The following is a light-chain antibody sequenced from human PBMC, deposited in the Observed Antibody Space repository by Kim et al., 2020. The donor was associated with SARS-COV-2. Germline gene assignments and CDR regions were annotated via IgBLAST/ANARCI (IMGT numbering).Light chain of an antibody. Sequence: SPGERATLSCRARQSVSSYLAWYQQKPGQAPRLLIYDVSNRATGIPARFSGSGSGTDFTLTISSLEPEDFAIYYCQQRYIWPPITFGQGTRLEIK. CDR3: QQRYIWPPIT. CDR2: DVS. CDR1: QSVSSY. V-gene: IGKV3-11*01. J-gene: IGKJ5*01.